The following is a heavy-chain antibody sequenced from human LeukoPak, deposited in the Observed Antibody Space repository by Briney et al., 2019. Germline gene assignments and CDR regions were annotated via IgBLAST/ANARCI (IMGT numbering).Heavy chain of an antibody. V-gene: IGHV1-58*02. D-gene: IGHD3-22*01. J-gene: IGHJ5*02. CDR3: AADPSVVFPSWFDP. CDR2: IVVGSGNT. CDR1: GFTFTSSA. Sequence: GTSVKVSCKASGFTFTSSAMQWVRQARGQRLEWIGWIVVGSGNTNYAQKFQERVTITRDMSTSTAYMELSSLRSEDTAVYYCAADPSVVFPSWFDPWGQGTLVTVSS.